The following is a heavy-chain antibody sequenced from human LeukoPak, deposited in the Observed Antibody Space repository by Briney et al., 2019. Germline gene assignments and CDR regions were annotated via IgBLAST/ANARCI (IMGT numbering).Heavy chain of an antibody. CDR3: ATNSGYDFDAFDI. Sequence: GGSLRLSCAASGFTFSSYGMHWVRQAPGKGLEWVAFIRYDGSNKYYADSVKGRFTISRDNSKNTLYLQMSSLRAEDTAVYYCATNSGYDFDAFDIWGQGTMVTVSS. J-gene: IGHJ3*02. D-gene: IGHD5-12*01. CDR2: IRYDGSNK. V-gene: IGHV3-30*02. CDR1: GFTFSSYG.